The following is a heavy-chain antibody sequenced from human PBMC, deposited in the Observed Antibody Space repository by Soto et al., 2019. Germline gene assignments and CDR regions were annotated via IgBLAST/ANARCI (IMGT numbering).Heavy chain of an antibody. Sequence: SLTCAVYGGSFSGYYWSWIRQPPGKGLEWIGEINHSGSTNYNPSLKSRVTISVDTSKNQFSLKLSSVTAADTAVYYCASRRRYSGYDKSRERFDYWGQGTLVTVSS. CDR2: INHSGST. D-gene: IGHD5-12*01. J-gene: IGHJ4*02. V-gene: IGHV4-34*01. CDR1: GGSFSGYY. CDR3: ASRRRYSGYDKSRERFDY.